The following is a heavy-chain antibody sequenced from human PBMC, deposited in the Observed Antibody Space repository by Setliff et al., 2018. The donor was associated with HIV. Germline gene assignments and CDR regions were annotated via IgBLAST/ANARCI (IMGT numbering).Heavy chain of an antibody. CDR2: INTNTGNP. CDR3: ARHGYQLLLPYYYYMDV. D-gene: IGHD2-2*01. V-gene: IGHV7-4-1*02. CDR1: GYTITGYY. Sequence: ASVKVSCKASGYTITGYYVHWVRQAPGQGLEWMGWINTNTGNPTYAQGFTGRFVFSLDTSVSTAYLQISSLEAQDTGVYYCARHGYQLLLPYYYYMDVWGKGATVTVSS. J-gene: IGHJ6*03.